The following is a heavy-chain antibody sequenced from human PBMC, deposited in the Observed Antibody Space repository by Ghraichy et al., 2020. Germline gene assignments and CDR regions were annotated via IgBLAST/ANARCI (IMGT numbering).Heavy chain of an antibody. V-gene: IGHV4-39*01. CDR2: MYYGGST. CDR3: ARQSSSTWYPQGCFDP. Sequence: SETLSLICTVSGGSITSTAYYWGWIRQPPGKGLEWIASMYYGGSTYYKASLKSRVNISVDTSKNQFSLKLSSLTAADTAVYYCARQSSSTWYPQGCFDPWGQGFPVTVSS. D-gene: IGHD2-2*01. CDR1: GGSITSTAYY. J-gene: IGHJ5*02.